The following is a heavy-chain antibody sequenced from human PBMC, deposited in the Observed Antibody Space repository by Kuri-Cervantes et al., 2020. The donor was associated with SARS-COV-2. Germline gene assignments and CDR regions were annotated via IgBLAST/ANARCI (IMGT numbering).Heavy chain of an antibody. CDR1: GYTSTGYY. D-gene: IGHD3-22*01. J-gene: IGHJ5*02. CDR2: INPNSGGT. V-gene: IGHV1-2*02. Sequence: ASVKVSCKASGYTSTGYYMHWVRQAPGQGLEWMGWINPNSGGTNYAQKFQGRVTMTRDTSISTAYMELSRLRSDDTAVYYCARFRITMRGFDPWGQGTLVTVSS. CDR3: ARFRITMRGFDP.